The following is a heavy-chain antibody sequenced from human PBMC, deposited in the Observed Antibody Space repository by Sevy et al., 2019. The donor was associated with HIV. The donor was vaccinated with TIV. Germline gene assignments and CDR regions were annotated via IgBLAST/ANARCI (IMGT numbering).Heavy chain of an antibody. CDR2: IYYSGST. Sequence: SETLSLTCTVSGGSISSYYWSWIRQPPGKGLEWIGYIYYSGSTNYNPSLKSRVTISVDTSKNQFSLKLSSVTAADTAVYYCASLFSSSTVGGYYRFDYWGQGTLVTVSS. CDR1: GGSISSYY. D-gene: IGHD6-6*01. V-gene: IGHV4-59*01. J-gene: IGHJ4*02. CDR3: ASLFSSSTVGGYYRFDY.